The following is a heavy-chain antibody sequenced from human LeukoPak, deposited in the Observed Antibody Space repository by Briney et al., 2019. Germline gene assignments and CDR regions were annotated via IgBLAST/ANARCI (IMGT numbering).Heavy chain of an antibody. CDR2: IYYSGST. Sequence: SETLSLTCTVSGGSISSYYWTWIRQPPGKGLEWIGYIYYSGSTSYNPSLKSRVTMSVDTSKNQFSLKLSSVTAADTAVYFCARRGGGDSVNYWGQGTLVIASS. CDR1: GGSISSYY. CDR3: ARRGGGDSVNY. V-gene: IGHV4-59*08. J-gene: IGHJ4*02. D-gene: IGHD2-21*02.